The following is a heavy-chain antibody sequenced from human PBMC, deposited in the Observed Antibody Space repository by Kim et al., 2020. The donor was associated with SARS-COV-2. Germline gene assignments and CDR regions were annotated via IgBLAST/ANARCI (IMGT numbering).Heavy chain of an antibody. J-gene: IGHJ5*02. V-gene: IGHV4-34*01. CDR3: ARSRITAAVFNWFDP. D-gene: IGHD6-13*01. Sequence: SLRSRVTISVDTSKNQFSLKLSSVTAADTAVYYCARSRITAAVFNWFDPWGQGTLVTVSS.